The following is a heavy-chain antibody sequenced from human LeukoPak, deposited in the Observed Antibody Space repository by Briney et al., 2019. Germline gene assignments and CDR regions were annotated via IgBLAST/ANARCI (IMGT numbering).Heavy chain of an antibody. CDR3: ARGRLDCSSTSCYYYFDY. D-gene: IGHD2-2*01. CDR2: IYPGDSDT. CDR1: GYSFTSYW. Sequence: GESLKISCNGSGYSFTSYWIGWVRQMPGKGLEWMGIIYPGDSDTRYSPSFQGQVTISADKSISTAYLQWSSLKASDTAMYYCARGRLDCSSTSCYYYFDYWGQGTLVTVSS. J-gene: IGHJ4*02. V-gene: IGHV5-51*01.